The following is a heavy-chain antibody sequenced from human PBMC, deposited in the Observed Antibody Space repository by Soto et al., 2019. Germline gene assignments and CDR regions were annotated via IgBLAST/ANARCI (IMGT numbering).Heavy chain of an antibody. CDR2: ISSSSSVI. CDR1: GFTFSTYS. D-gene: IGHD2-21*01. CDR3: ARYLIIPRAFDI. J-gene: IGHJ3*02. Sequence: PGGSLRLSCSVSGFTFSTYSMAWICQAPGKGLEWLSYISSSSSVIYYADSVKGRITVSRDNGKNALILQMHSLRADDTAVYYCARYLIIPRAFDIWGQGTAVTVSS. V-gene: IGHV3-48*04.